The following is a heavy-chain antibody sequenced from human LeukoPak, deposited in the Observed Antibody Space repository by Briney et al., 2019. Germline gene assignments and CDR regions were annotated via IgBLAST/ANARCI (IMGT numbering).Heavy chain of an antibody. D-gene: IGHD2/OR15-2a*01. CDR1: GYSLTSYW. CDR3: ARVITFIPFDP. Sequence: GESLQISCKGSGYSLTSYWIGWVRQMPGKGLEGMGIIYPGDSDTRYSPSFQGQVTISADKSISTAYLQWSSLKASDTAMYYCARVITFIPFDPWGQGTLVTVSS. CDR2: IYPGDSDT. V-gene: IGHV5-51*01. J-gene: IGHJ5*02.